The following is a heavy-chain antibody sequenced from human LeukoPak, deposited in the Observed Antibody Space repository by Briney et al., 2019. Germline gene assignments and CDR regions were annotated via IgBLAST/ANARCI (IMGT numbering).Heavy chain of an antibody. CDR2: ISGSGT. D-gene: IGHD4-17*01. CDR3: ARDPNGDYIGAFDM. J-gene: IGHJ3*02. V-gene: IGHV3-23*01. Sequence: GSLRLSCATSGFTFRSYAMIWVRQAPERGLQWVSGISGSGTYYAXFAKGXFTISRDNSKNTLYLQMNSLRAEDTATYYCARDPNGDYIGAFDMWGQGTMVTVS. CDR1: GFTFRSYA.